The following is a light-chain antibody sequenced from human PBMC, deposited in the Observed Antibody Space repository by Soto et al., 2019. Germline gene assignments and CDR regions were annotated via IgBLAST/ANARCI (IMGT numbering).Light chain of an antibody. Sequence: EIVLTQSPGTVSLSPGERATLSCRASQSVRTNYLAWYQQKPGQAPRLLVYHTSTRATGIPARFSGSGSGTEFTLTISSLQSEDFAVYYCQQYNNWPPITFGQGTRLEIK. CDR2: HTS. CDR1: QSVRTN. J-gene: IGKJ5*01. V-gene: IGKV3D-15*01. CDR3: QQYNNWPPIT.